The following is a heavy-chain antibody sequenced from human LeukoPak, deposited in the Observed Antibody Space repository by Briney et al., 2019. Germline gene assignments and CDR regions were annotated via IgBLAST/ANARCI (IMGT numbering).Heavy chain of an antibody. CDR2: INHSGST. J-gene: IGHJ6*02. CDR3: ARLADYYDFWSGSSEMDV. D-gene: IGHD3-3*01. V-gene: IGHV4-34*01. Sequence: SETLSLTCAAYGGSFSGYYWSWIRQPPGKGLEWIGEINHSGSTNYNPSLKSRVTISVDTSKNQFSLKLSSVTAADTAVYYCARLADYYDFWSGSSEMDVWGQGTTVTVSS. CDR1: GGSFSGYY.